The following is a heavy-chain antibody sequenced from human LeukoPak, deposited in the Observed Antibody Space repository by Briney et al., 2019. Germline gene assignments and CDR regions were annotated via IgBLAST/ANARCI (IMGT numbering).Heavy chain of an antibody. D-gene: IGHD4-11*01. CDR2: INQDGSEI. V-gene: IGHV3-7*05. CDR1: GFIFSTYW. CDR3: AKDMSDYTNFPDV. J-gene: IGHJ6*02. Sequence: GGSLRLSCAASGFIFSTYWLTWVRQAPGKGLEWVANINQDGSEIYYVDSVKGRFTIFRVNSKNTLYLQMNSLRAEDTAIYYCAKDMSDYTNFPDVWGQGTTVTVSS.